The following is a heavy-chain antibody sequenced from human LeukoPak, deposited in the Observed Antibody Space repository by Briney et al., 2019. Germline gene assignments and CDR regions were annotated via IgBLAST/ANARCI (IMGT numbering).Heavy chain of an antibody. Sequence: GASVKVSCKASGYTFTGYYMHWVRQAPGQGLEWMGWINPNSGGTNYAQKFQGRVTMTRDTSISTAYMELSRLRSDDTAVYYCAREGQRVRFLEWLLYRNWFDPWGQGTLVTVSS. D-gene: IGHD3-3*01. CDR2: INPNSGGT. J-gene: IGHJ5*02. V-gene: IGHV1-2*02. CDR3: AREGQRVRFLEWLLYRNWFDP. CDR1: GYTFTGYY.